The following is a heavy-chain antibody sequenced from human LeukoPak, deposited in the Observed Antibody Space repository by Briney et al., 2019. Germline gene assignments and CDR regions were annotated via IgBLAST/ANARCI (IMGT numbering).Heavy chain of an antibody. Sequence: GGSLRLSCAASGFTFSSYGMHWVCQARGKGLEWVAVIWYDGSNKYYADSVKGRFTISRDNSKNTLYLQMNSLRAEDTAVYYCARDNSGSYYNVWDYWGQGSLVTVSS. V-gene: IGHV3-33*01. CDR1: GFTFSSYG. CDR2: IWYDGSNK. CDR3: ARDNSGSYYNVWDY. J-gene: IGHJ4*02. D-gene: IGHD3-10*01.